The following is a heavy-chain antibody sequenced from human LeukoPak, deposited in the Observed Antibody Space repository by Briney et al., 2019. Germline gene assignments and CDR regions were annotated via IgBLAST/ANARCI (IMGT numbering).Heavy chain of an antibody. D-gene: IGHD1-1*01. Sequence: SETLSLTCTVSGGSLSRYYWSWIRQPPGKGLEWIGYIYYSGSTNYNPSLKSRVTISIETSKNQFSLKLSSVTAADAAVYYCARGKTGATSYFDYWGQGTLVTVSS. V-gene: IGHV4-59*08. CDR1: GGSLSRYY. CDR3: ARGKTGATSYFDY. J-gene: IGHJ4*02. CDR2: IYYSGST.